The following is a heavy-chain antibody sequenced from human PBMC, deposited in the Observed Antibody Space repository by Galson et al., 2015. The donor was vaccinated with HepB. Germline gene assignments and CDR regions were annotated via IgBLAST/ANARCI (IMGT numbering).Heavy chain of an antibody. CDR1: GFTFRTYS. Sequence: SLRLSCAASGFTFRTYSMTWVRQAPGKGLEWVSSISSTSEYKYYADSVKGRFAISRDTAKNSLYLRMNSLRAGDTAIYYCARGARYSGYVVDYWGQGILVTVSS. J-gene: IGHJ4*02. D-gene: IGHD5-12*01. CDR3: ARGARYSGYVVDY. V-gene: IGHV3-21*06. CDR2: ISSTSEYK.